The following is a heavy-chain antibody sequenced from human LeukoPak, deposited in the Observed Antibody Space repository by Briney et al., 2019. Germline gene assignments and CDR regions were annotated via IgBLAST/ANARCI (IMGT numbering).Heavy chain of an antibody. Sequence: SVKVSCKASGGAFSSYSISWVRQAPGQGLEWMGRIIPMFALANYAQKFQGRVMITADKSTSTAYMELSSLRSEDTAMYYCARDPKFGELPDAFDIWGQGTLVPVSS. J-gene: IGHJ3*02. CDR2: IIPMFALA. V-gene: IGHV1-69*04. CDR3: ARDPKFGELPDAFDI. D-gene: IGHD3-10*01. CDR1: GGAFSSYS.